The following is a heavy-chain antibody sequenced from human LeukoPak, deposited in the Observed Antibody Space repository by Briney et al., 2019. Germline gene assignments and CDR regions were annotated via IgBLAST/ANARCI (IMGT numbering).Heavy chain of an antibody. V-gene: IGHV4-39*06. CDR1: GDSIITNLYC. J-gene: IGHJ4*02. CDR2: IDYTGSA. Sequence: SETLSLTCTVSGDSIITNLYCWGWIRQPPGQRLEWIGNIDYTGSAYSNPSLKSRVNISVDTSNNQFPLNLTSVTAADTAVYYCARVPLRCSSDYFDQWGQGTLVSVSS. D-gene: IGHD6-19*01. CDR3: ARVPLRCSSDYFDQ.